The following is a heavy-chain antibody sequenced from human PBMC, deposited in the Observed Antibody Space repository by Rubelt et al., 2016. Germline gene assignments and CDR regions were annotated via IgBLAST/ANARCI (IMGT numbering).Heavy chain of an antibody. D-gene: IGHD2-2*01. J-gene: IGHJ4*02. CDR3: ARGTRSSTSLDY. V-gene: IGHV1-69*01. Sequence: FQGRVTITADESTSTAYIELSSLRSEDTAVYYCARGTRSSTSLDYWGQGTLVTVSS.